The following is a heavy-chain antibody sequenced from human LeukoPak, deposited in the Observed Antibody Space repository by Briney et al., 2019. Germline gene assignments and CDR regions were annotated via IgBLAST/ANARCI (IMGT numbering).Heavy chain of an antibody. V-gene: IGHV4-59*01. CDR2: IYYSGST. CDR1: GGSISSYY. J-gene: IGHJ4*02. D-gene: IGHD3-22*01. Sequence: SETLSLTCTVSGGSISSYYWSWIRQPPGKGLEWIGYIYYSGSTNYSPSLKGRVTISVDTSKNQFSLKLSSVTAADTAVYYCVRDHYYNSSGYTFGYWGQGTLVTVSS. CDR3: VRDHYYNSSGYTFGY.